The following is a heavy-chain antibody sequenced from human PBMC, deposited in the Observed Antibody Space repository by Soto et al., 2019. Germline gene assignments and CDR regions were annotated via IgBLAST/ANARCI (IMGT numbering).Heavy chain of an antibody. CDR2: IKQGGRRE. V-gene: IGHV3-7*01. CDR1: GFIPSSYW. CDR3: ARIGYSSSCFDY. D-gene: IGHD6-6*01. J-gene: IGHJ4*02. Sequence: GGSLRLSCATCGFIPSSYWMNYLRRARGECLKWMANIKQGGRREYYVESVKCRVTSSRDNAKNSVFLQMNSLRAEDTAVYYCARIGYSSSCFDYWGQGTPVTVSS.